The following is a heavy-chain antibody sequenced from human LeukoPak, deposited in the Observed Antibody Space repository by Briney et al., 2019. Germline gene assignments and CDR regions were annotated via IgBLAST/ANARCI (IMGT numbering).Heavy chain of an antibody. CDR3: ARAAAGPIVVVPAAPFDY. CDR1: GGTFSSYA. D-gene: IGHD2-2*01. V-gene: IGHV1-69*13. Sequence: GASVKVSCTASGGTFSSYATSWVRQAPGQGLEWMGGIIPIFGTANYAQKFQGRVTITADESTSTAYMELSSLRSEDTAVYYCARAAAGPIVVVPAAPFDYWGQGTLVTVSS. J-gene: IGHJ4*02. CDR2: IIPIFGTA.